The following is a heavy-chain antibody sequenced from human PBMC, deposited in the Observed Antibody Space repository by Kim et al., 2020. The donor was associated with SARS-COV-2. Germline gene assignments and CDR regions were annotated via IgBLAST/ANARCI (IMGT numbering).Heavy chain of an antibody. J-gene: IGHJ5*02. V-gene: IGHV3-23*01. D-gene: IGHD3-10*01. CDR3: VGSGRPS. Sequence: SGGSTYYADSVKGRFTISRDNSKNTLYLQMNSLRAEDTAVYYCVGSGRPSWGQGTLVTVSS. CDR2: SGGST.